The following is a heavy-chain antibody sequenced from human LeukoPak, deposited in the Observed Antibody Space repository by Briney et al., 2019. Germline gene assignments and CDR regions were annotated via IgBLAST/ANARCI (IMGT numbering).Heavy chain of an antibody. J-gene: IGHJ4*02. D-gene: IGHD6-13*01. CDR3: ARGLDSNSWYEEGYFDY. CDR2: ISSSSSTI. V-gene: IGHV3-48*02. CDR1: GFTFSSYS. Sequence: GGSLRLSCAASGFTFSSYSMNWVRQAPGKGLEWVSYISSSSSTIYYADSVKGRFTISRDNAKNSLYPQMNSLRDEDTAVYYCARGLDSNSWYEEGYFDYWGQGTLVTVSS.